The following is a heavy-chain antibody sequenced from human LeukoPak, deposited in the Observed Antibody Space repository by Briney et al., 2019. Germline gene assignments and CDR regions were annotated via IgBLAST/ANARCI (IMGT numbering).Heavy chain of an antibody. Sequence: SETLSLTCSVSGGSISSYYWSWIRQPAGKGLEWIGRTYARGSPTFNPSLRSRVTMSVDTSKNQFSLTLSSVSAADTAVYYCAAYGDHWYFDLWGRGTLVAVSS. CDR1: GGSISSYY. CDR2: TYARGSP. V-gene: IGHV4-4*07. D-gene: IGHD4-17*01. CDR3: AAYGDHWYFDL. J-gene: IGHJ2*01.